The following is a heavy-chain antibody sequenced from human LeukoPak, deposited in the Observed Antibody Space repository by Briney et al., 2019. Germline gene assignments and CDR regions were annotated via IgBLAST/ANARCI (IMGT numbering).Heavy chain of an antibody. D-gene: IGHD6-19*01. Sequence: GGSLRLSCAASGFTVSSNYMNWVRQAPGKGPEWVSCISSGGSTIYYADSVKGRFTISRDNAKNSLYLQMTSLRDEDTAVYYCARDSSGWKYYFDYWGQGTLVTVSS. CDR1: GFTVSSNY. V-gene: IGHV3-48*02. J-gene: IGHJ4*02. CDR3: ARDSSGWKYYFDY. CDR2: ISSGGSTI.